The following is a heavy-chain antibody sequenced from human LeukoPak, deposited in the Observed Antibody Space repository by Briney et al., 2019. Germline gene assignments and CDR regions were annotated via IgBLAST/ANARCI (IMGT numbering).Heavy chain of an antibody. CDR1: GGSMTSYY. CDR2: IYTSGST. CDR3: ARDYNDILTGCFDY. D-gene: IGHD3-9*01. V-gene: IGHV4-4*07. Sequence: SETLSLTCTVSGGSMTSYYWSWIRQPAGKGLEWIGRIYTSGSTNYNPSLKSRVTMSVDTSKNQFSLELRSVTAADTALYYCARDYNDILTGCFDYWGQGTLVTASP. J-gene: IGHJ4*02.